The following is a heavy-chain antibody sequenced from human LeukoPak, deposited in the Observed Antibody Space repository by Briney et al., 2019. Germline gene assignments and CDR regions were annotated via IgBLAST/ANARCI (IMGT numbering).Heavy chain of an antibody. CDR2: ISWNSGSI. Sequence: GRSLRLSCAASGFTFDDYAMHWVRQAPGKGLEWVSGISWNSGSIGYADSVKGRFTISRDNAKNSLYLQMNSLRAEDTALYYCAKALYYDFWSGYNPDRYYGMDVWGQGTTVTVSS. V-gene: IGHV3-9*01. D-gene: IGHD3-3*01. CDR1: GFTFDDYA. CDR3: AKALYYDFWSGYNPDRYYGMDV. J-gene: IGHJ6*02.